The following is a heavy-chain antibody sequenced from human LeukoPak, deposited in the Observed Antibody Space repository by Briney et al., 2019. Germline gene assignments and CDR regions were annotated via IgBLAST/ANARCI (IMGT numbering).Heavy chain of an antibody. CDR3: ARTTSIAARNNYYYYMDV. V-gene: IGHV2-70*11. J-gene: IGHJ6*03. CDR2: IDWDDDK. D-gene: IGHD6-6*01. CDR1: GFSLSTSGMC. Sequence: SGPTLVNPTQTLTLTCTFSGFSLSTSGMCVSWIRQPPGKALEWLARIDWDDDKYYSTSLKTRLTISKDTSKNQVVLTMTNMDPVDTATYYCARTTSIAARNNYYYYMDVWGKGTTVTVSS.